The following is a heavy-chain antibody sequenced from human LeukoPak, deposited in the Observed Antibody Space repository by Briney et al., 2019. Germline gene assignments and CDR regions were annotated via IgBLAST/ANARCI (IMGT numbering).Heavy chain of an antibody. V-gene: IGHV4-59*01. Sequence: SETLSLTCTVSGGSISGYYWSWIRQPPGKGLEWIGYIYYSGSTNYNPSLKSRVTISVDTSKNQFSLKVNSVTTADTAVYYCAKAGRLGYSGYVGYFDYWGQGTLVTVSS. J-gene: IGHJ4*02. CDR2: IYYSGST. CDR1: GGSISGYY. D-gene: IGHD5-12*01. CDR3: AKAGRLGYSGYVGYFDY.